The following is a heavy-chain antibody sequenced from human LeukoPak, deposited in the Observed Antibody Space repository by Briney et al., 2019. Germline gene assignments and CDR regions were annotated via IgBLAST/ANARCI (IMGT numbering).Heavy chain of an antibody. CDR1: GGSISSSSYY. J-gene: IGHJ6*03. D-gene: IGHD6-6*01. CDR3: ARDRLGVYGQLGTHYYYYMDV. V-gene: IGHV4-39*07. Sequence: SETLSLTCTVSGGSISSSSYYWGWIRQPPGKGLEWIGSIYYSGSTNYNPSLKSRVTISVDTSKNQFSLKLSSVTAADTAVYYCARDRLGVYGQLGTHYYYYMDVWGKGTTVTVSS. CDR2: IYYSGST.